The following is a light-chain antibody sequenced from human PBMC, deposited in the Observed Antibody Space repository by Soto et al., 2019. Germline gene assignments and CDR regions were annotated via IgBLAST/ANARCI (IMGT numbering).Light chain of an antibody. J-gene: IGKJ1*01. V-gene: IGKV1-39*01. CDR1: QSISTY. CDR2: GAY. Sequence: DIQMTQSPSSLSASLGDRVTVTCRASQSISTYLNWFQQSPGKAPKLLIYGAYTLQDGVPSRFSGSGSETEVTLTISSLQPEDFETYYCQQSFGAPRTFGQGTRVDIK. CDR3: QQSFGAPRT.